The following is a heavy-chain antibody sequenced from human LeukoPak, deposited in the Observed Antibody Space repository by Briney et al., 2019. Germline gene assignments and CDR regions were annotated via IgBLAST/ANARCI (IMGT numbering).Heavy chain of an antibody. V-gene: IGHV4-34*01. CDR2: INHSGST. Sequence: SETLSRTCAVYGGSFSGYYWSWIRQPPGKGLEWIGEINHSGSTNYNPSLKSRVTISVDTSKNQFSLKLSSVTAADTAVYYCARVYYGSGSLRYFDCWGQGTLVTVSS. J-gene: IGHJ4*02. CDR1: GGSFSGYY. CDR3: ARVYYGSGSLRYFDC. D-gene: IGHD3-10*01.